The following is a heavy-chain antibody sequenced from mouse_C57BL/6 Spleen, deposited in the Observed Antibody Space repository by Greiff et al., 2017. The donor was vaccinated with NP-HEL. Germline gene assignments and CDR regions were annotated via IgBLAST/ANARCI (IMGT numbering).Heavy chain of an antibody. Sequence: EVQLHQSGPVLVKPGASVKMSCKASGYTFTDYYMNWVKQSHGKSLEWIGVINPYNGGTSYNQKFKGKATLTVDKSSSTAYMELNSLTSEDSAVYYCARRAYYGSSYFDYWGQGTTLTVSS. V-gene: IGHV1-19*01. CDR2: INPYNGGT. D-gene: IGHD1-1*01. CDR3: ARRAYYGSSYFDY. J-gene: IGHJ2*01. CDR1: GYTFTDYY.